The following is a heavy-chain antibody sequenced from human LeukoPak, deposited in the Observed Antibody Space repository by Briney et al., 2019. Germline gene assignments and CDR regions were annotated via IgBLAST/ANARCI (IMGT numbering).Heavy chain of an antibody. CDR3: ASRIGYSYGIDY. J-gene: IGHJ4*02. CDR2: IYYSGST. V-gene: IGHV4-31*03. Sequence: SETLSLTCTVSGASISSGGDYWSWIRQHPGKGLEWIGYIYYSGSTYYNPSLKGRVTISEDTSKNQSSLKLSSVTAADTAVYYCASRIGYSYGIDYWGQGTLVTVSS. D-gene: IGHD5-18*01. CDR1: GASISSGGDY.